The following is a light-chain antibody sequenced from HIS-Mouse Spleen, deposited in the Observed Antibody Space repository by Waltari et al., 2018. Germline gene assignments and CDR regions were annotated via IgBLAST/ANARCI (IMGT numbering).Light chain of an antibody. V-gene: IGLV3-1*01. CDR3: QAWDSSYSV. Sequence: SYELTQPPSVSVSPVQTASITCSGDKLGDKYACWYQQKPGQSPVLVIYQDSKRPSGIPERFSGSNAGNTAHLTISGTQAMDEADYYCQAWDSSYSVFGGGTKLTVL. CDR2: QDS. CDR1: KLGDKY. J-gene: IGLJ2*01.